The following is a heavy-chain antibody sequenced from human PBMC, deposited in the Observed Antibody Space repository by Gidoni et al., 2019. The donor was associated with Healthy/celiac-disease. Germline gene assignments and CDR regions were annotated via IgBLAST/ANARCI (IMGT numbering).Heavy chain of an antibody. D-gene: IGHD2-15*01. CDR1: VGTFSSYA. J-gene: IGHJ6*02. CDR3: ARAMGYCSGGSCYSAYYGMDV. Sequence: QVQLVQSGAAVKKPGSSVKVSCKASVGTFSSYAISWVRQAPGQGLEWMGGIIPIFGTANYAQKFQGRVTITADESTSTAYMELSSLRSEDTAVYYCARAMGYCSGGSCYSAYYGMDVWGQGTTVTVSS. CDR2: IIPIFGTA. V-gene: IGHV1-69*01.